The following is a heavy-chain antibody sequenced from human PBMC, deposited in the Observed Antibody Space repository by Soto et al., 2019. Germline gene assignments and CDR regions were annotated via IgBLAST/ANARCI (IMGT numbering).Heavy chain of an antibody. CDR1: GGTFSSYA. Sequence: SVKVSCKASGGTFSSYAISWVRQAPGQGLEWMGGIIPIFGTANYAQKFQGRVTITADESTSTAYMELSSLRSEDTAVYYCARAEVAPTYYYYGMDVWGQGTTVTVSS. J-gene: IGHJ6*02. CDR2: IIPIFGTA. D-gene: IGHD2-15*01. V-gene: IGHV1-69*13. CDR3: ARAEVAPTYYYYGMDV.